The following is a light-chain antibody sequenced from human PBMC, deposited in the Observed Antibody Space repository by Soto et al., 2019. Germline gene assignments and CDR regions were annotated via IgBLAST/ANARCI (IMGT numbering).Light chain of an antibody. CDR3: SSYAGSFRV. V-gene: IGLV2-8*01. CDR1: SSDVGGYNY. CDR2: EVS. Sequence: QSALTQPPSASGSPVQSVTISCTGTSSDVGGYNYVSWYQQRPGKAPKLMIYEVSKRPSGVPDRFSGSKSGNTASLTVSGLQAEDEADYYCSSYAGSFRVFGTGTKLTVL. J-gene: IGLJ1*01.